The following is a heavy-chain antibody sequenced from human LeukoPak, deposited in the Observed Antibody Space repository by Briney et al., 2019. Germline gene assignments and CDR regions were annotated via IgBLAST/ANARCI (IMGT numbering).Heavy chain of an antibody. D-gene: IGHD2-15*01. J-gene: IGHJ4*02. CDR3: VVGGSPGY. V-gene: IGHV3-74*01. CDR1: GLAFSAYK. Sequence: GGSLRLSCAASGLAFSAYKMHWVRQAPRKGLVWVSRISTDGYTTAYADFVQRRCTASRDNTKNTCSLEMSSLRAEDTAVYYCVVGGSPGYWGQGTLVTVSS. CDR2: ISTDGYTT.